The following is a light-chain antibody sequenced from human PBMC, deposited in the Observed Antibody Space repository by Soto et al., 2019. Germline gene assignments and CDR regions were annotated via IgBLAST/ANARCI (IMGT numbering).Light chain of an antibody. CDR2: AAS. CDR3: QKYDSAPLT. Sequence: DIQMTQSPSSLSASVGDRVTITCRASQGISDYLAWYQQKPGKVPNVLIYAASTLQSGVPSRFGGSGSVTDFTLNISSLQPEDVATYYCQKYDSAPLTFGGGTTVEVK. CDR1: QGISDY. V-gene: IGKV1-27*01. J-gene: IGKJ4*01.